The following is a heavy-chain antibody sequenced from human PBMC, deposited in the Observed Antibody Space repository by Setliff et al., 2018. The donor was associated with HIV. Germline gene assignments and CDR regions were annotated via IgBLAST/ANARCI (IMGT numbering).Heavy chain of an antibody. Sequence: ASVKVSCKASGYTFTKYGISWVRQAPGQGLEWMGWITAYNDNTYYEGKFQGRVTMTTDTSTSTAYMELRSLRSDDTAAYFCAKGTGLDVFEIWGQGTKVTVSS. V-gene: IGHV1-18*01. CDR2: ITAYNDNT. D-gene: IGHD1-1*01. CDR1: GYTFTKYG. J-gene: IGHJ3*02. CDR3: AKGTGLDVFEI.